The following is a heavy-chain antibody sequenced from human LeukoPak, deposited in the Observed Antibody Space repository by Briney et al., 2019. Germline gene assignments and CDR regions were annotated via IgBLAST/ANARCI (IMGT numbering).Heavy chain of an antibody. D-gene: IGHD5-18*01. J-gene: IGHJ4*02. Sequence: SETLSLTCPVSGGSISSYYWSWIRQPPGKGLEWIGYIYYSGSTNYNPSLKSRVTISVDTSKNQFSLKLSSVTAADTAVYYCARSGGYSYGYSPFHGWGQGTLVTVSS. CDR2: IYYSGST. V-gene: IGHV4-59*01. CDR1: GGSISSYY. CDR3: ARSGGYSYGYSPFHG.